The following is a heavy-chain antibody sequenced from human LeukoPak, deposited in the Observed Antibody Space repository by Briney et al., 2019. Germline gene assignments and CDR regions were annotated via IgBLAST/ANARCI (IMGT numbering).Heavy chain of an antibody. Sequence: GASVKVSCKASGYTFTGYYMHWVRQAPGQGLEWMGWINPNSGGINFAQKLKGRVTMTRDTSIRTAYIELSRLRSDDTDVYYCVKSCYGGNSLCYYYIDICGKGATVTVSS. CDR1: GYTFTGYY. CDR2: INPNSGGI. D-gene: IGHD4-23*01. J-gene: IGHJ6*03. V-gene: IGHV1-2*02. CDR3: VKSCYGGNSLCYYYIDI.